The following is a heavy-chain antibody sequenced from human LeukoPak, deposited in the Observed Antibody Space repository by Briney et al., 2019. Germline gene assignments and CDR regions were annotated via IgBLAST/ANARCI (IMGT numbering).Heavy chain of an antibody. CDR1: GFTFCSYE. Sequence: GGSLRLSCAASGFTFCSYEMNWVRQAPGRGLEWLSAISGGGGITYYADSVKGRFTISRDNSKNTLYLQMNSLRAEDTAVYYCAKGNHVFWSVYYTGGGYFDYWGQGTLVTVSS. J-gene: IGHJ4*02. CDR2: ISGGGGIT. D-gene: IGHD3-3*01. CDR3: AKGNHVFWSVYYTGGGYFDY. V-gene: IGHV3-23*01.